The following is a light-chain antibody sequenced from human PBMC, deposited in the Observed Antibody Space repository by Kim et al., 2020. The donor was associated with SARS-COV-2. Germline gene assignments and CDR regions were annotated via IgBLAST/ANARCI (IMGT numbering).Light chain of an antibody. CDR1: QRLSSNY. J-gene: IGKJ2*01. Sequence: SPRERATLSCRASQRLSSNYLTWYQQKPGQAPRLLIYGASNRATGIPDRFSGSGSGTDFTLTITRLEPEDFAVYYCQQFGGSPLYTFGQGTKLEI. V-gene: IGKV3-20*01. CDR2: GAS. CDR3: QQFGGSPLYT.